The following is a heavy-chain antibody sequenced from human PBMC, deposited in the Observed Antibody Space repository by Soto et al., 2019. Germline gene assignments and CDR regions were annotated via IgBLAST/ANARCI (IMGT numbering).Heavy chain of an antibody. V-gene: IGHV3-30-3*01. J-gene: IGHJ4*02. CDR2: ISYDGSNK. Sequence: GGSLRLSCAASGFTFSSYAMHWVRQAPGKGLEWVAVISYDGSNKYYADSVKGRLTIFRGNSKNTLYMQMNSLRAEDTTVYYCARDGGSGSGFDYWGQGTLVTVSS. CDR1: GFTFSSYA. D-gene: IGHD3-10*01. CDR3: ARDGGSGSGFDY.